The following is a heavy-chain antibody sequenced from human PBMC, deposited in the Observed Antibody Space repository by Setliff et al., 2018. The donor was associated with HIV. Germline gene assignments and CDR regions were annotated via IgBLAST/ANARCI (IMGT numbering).Heavy chain of an antibody. D-gene: IGHD6-19*01. CDR1: RDSIRNGAYY. CDR2: IYYSGSA. J-gene: IGHJ4*02. Sequence: KASETLSLTFTVSRDSIRNGAYYWGWIRQPPGKGLEWIGSIYYSGSAYYNPSFKSRVTLSVDTSENQFSLRLSSVTAADTAVYFCARGGTVSADFDSWGQGTLVTVSS. CDR3: ARGGTVSADFDS. V-gene: IGHV4-39*07.